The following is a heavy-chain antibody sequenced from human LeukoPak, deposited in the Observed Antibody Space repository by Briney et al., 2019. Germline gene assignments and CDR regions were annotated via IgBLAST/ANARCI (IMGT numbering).Heavy chain of an antibody. Sequence: SETLSLTCTVSGGSISSYYWSWIRQPPGKGLEWIGYIYYSGSTNYNPSLKSRVTISVDTSKNQFSLKLSSVTAADTAVYYCARDRVDSSGQYYYYYGKDVWGQGTTVTVSS. CDR2: IYYSGST. CDR1: GGSISSYY. D-gene: IGHD3-22*01. J-gene: IGHJ6*02. CDR3: ARDRVDSSGQYYYYYGKDV. V-gene: IGHV4-59*01.